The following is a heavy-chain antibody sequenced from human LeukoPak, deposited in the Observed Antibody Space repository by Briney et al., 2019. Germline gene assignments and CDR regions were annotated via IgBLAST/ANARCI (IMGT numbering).Heavy chain of an antibody. J-gene: IGHJ6*03. CDR2: MNPNSGNT. CDR3: ARARPNSSSWYVYYYMDV. V-gene: IGHV1-8*01. Sequence: ASVKVSCKASGYTFTSYDINWVRQATGQGLEWMGWMNPNSGNTGYAQKFQGRVTMTRNTSISTAYMELSSLRSEDTAVYYCARARPNSSSWYVYYYMDVWGKGTTVTVSS. D-gene: IGHD6-13*01. CDR1: GYTFTSYD.